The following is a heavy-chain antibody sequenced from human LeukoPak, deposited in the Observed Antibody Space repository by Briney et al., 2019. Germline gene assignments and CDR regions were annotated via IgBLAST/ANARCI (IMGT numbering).Heavy chain of an antibody. J-gene: IGHJ3*02. Sequence: PGGSLRLSCAASGFTFNKYWMSWVRQAPGKGLEWVANIKQDGSEKFYVDSVEGRFTISRDNAKNSLFLQMNSLRAEDTAVYYCARAGYSGNYYAAFDIWGQGTMLTVSS. D-gene: IGHD1-26*01. V-gene: IGHV3-7*05. CDR2: IKQDGSEK. CDR3: ARAGYSGNYYAAFDI. CDR1: GFTFNKYW.